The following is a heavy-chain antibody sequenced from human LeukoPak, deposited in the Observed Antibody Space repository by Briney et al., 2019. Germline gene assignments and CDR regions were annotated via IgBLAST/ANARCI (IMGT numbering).Heavy chain of an antibody. V-gene: IGHV3-23*01. J-gene: IGHJ4*02. CDR1: GFTFSSYA. CDR3: AKPVSGGRYCSGGSCYDFDY. CDR2: ISGSGGST. D-gene: IGHD2-15*01. Sequence: GGSLRLSCAASGFTFSSYAMSWVRQARGKGLEWVSAISGSGGSTYYADSVKGRFTISRDNSKNTLYLQMNSLRAEDTAVYYCAKPVSGGRYCSGGSCYDFDYWGQGTLVTVSS.